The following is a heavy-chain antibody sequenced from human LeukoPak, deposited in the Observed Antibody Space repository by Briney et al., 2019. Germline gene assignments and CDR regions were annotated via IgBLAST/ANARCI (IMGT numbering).Heavy chain of an antibody. Sequence: SETLSLTCAVYGGSFSGYYWGWIRQPPGKGLEWIGEINHSGSTNYNPSLKSRVTISVDTSKNQFSLKLSSVTAADTAVYYCARSADYYGSGSYRRYYYYGMDVWGQGTTVTVSS. CDR2: INHSGST. V-gene: IGHV4-34*01. J-gene: IGHJ6*02. D-gene: IGHD3-10*01. CDR1: GGSFSGYY. CDR3: ARSADYYGSGSYRRYYYYGMDV.